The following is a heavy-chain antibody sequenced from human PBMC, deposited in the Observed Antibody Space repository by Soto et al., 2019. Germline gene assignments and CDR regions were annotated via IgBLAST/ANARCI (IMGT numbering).Heavy chain of an antibody. CDR2: VFHTGTT. CDR3: ARSAGWYAVHS. CDR1: GDSVSSPYY. D-gene: IGHD6-13*01. Sequence: QVQLQESGPGLVKPPGTLSLTCAVSGDSVSSPYYWCWVRQPPGKGLEWIGEVFHTGTTSYNPSLRSRVTLAMAKSNNPFSLDLTSVTAADAAVSYCARSAGWYAVHSWGRGTLVIVSS. J-gene: IGHJ4*02. V-gene: IGHV4-4*03.